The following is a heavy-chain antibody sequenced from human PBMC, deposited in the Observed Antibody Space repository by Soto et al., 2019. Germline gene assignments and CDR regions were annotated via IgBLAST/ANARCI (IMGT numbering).Heavy chain of an antibody. CDR2: IYHSGTT. V-gene: IGHV4-4*02. J-gene: IGHJ4*02. Sequence: ETLSLTCAVSGASISNTDWWSWVRQPPGKGLEWIGEIYHSGTTNCDPSLKSRVTISLDKSKSLFSLTLTSLTAADTAVYYCAIPGAGDFDYWGQGTLVTVSS. CDR1: GASISNTDW. CDR3: AIPGAGDFDY. D-gene: IGHD1-26*01.